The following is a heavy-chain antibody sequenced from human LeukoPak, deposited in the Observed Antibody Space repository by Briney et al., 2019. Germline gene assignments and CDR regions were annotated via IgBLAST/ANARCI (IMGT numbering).Heavy chain of an antibody. D-gene: IGHD6-19*01. V-gene: IGHV3-30*02. CDR2: IRYDGSNK. J-gene: IGHJ4*02. CDR3: ARDRYSSGWYGDFDC. CDR1: GFTFSSYG. Sequence: PGGSLRLSCAASGFTFSSYGMHWVRQASGKGLEWVAFIRYDGSNKYYADSVKGRFTISRDNSKNTLYLQVNSLRAEDTAVYYCARDRYSSGWYGDFDCWGQGTLVTVSS.